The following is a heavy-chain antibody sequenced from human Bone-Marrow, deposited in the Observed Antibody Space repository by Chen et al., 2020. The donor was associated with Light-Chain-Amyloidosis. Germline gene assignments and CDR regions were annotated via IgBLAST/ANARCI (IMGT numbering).Heavy chain of an antibody. V-gene: IGHV1-18*04. Sequence: QVQLMQSGAEVKKPGASVKVSCRASGYRFTTYGLNWLRQAPGQGLEWMGWISAYNGNTHFAQKFQGRVTLTTDTPTSTGYMELRSLTSDDTAVYYCARSHFYESSAYFDHWGQGTQVTVPS. CDR1: GYRFTTYG. CDR3: ARSHFYESSAYFDH. CDR2: ISAYNGNT. D-gene: IGHD3-22*01. J-gene: IGHJ4*02.